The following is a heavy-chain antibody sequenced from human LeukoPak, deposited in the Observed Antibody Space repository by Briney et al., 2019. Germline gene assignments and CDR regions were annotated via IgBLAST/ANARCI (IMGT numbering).Heavy chain of an antibody. V-gene: IGHV4-4*07. CDR3: ARADWLYGSGSLNAFDI. J-gene: IGHJ3*02. CDR1: GDSISDYY. Sequence: SETLSLTCTVSGDSISDYYWSWIRQPAGKEPEWIGRIYTSGSTNYNPSLKSRITMSVDTSKKQFSLKLSSVTAAVTAVYYCARADWLYGSGSLNAFDIWSQGTMVTVSS. D-gene: IGHD3-10*01. CDR2: IYTSGST.